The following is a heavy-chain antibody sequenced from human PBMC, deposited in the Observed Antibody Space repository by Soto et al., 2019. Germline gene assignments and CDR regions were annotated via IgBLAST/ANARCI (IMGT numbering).Heavy chain of an antibody. V-gene: IGHV4-39*07. D-gene: IGHD6-6*01. CDR1: GVSISSSSYY. CDR2: INYSGTT. Sequence: SETLSLTCSVSGVSISSSSYYWGWIRQPPGKGLEWIGSINYSGTTFHNPSLKSRVSISVDTSKNQFSLKLSSVTAADTAVYYCARGPPRIRIAARPMRAFDIRGQGTMVTVSS. J-gene: IGHJ3*02. CDR3: ARGPPRIRIAARPMRAFDI.